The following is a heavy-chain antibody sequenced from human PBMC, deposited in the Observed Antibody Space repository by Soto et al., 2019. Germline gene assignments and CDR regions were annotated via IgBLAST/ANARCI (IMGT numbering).Heavy chain of an antibody. CDR1: GYTFTRSG. J-gene: IGHJ6*02. CDR2: ISSYNGDT. D-gene: IGHD5-12*01. Sequence: QVQLVQSGAEVKKPAASVKVSCKASGYTFTRSGISWVRQAPGQGPEWMGWISSYNGDTNYAQTFQGRVTMTTDTSTSTAYMELRSLRSDDTAVYYCAREGVAPYYYYGMDVWGQGTPVTVSS. CDR3: AREGVAPYYYYGMDV. V-gene: IGHV1-18*01.